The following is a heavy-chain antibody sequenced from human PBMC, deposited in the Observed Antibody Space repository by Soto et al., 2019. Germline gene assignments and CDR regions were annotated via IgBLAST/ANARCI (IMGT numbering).Heavy chain of an antibody. CDR3: AKDHYDILTGHDY. V-gene: IGHV3-23*01. D-gene: IGHD3-9*01. J-gene: IGHJ4*02. CDR2: ISGSGGST. Sequence: GGSLRLSCAASGFTFSSYAMSWIRQAPGKGLEWVSAISGSGGSTYYADSVKGRFTISRDNSKNTLYLQMNSLRAEDTAVYSCAKDHYDILTGHDYWGQGTLVTVSS. CDR1: GFTFSSYA.